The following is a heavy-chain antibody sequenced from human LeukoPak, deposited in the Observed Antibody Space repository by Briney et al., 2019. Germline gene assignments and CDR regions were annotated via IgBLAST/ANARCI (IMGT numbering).Heavy chain of an antibody. CDR2: IYYSGST. D-gene: IGHD2-2*01. V-gene: IGHV4-39*02. CDR1: GGSISSSSYY. Sequence: SETLSLTCTVSGGSISSSSYYWGWIRQPPGKGLEWIGSIYYSGSTYYNPSLKSRVTISVDTSKNHCSRKLSVVTAADTDVYYCASHPLGYCSSTSCYPNWFDPWGQGTLVTVSS. J-gene: IGHJ5*02. CDR3: ASHPLGYCSSTSCYPNWFDP.